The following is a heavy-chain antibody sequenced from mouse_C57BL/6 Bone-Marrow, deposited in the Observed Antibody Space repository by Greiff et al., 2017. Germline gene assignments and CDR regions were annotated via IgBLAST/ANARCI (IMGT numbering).Heavy chain of an antibody. D-gene: IGHD1-1*01. CDR2: INPGSGGT. V-gene: IGHV1-54*01. CDR1: GYAFTNYL. J-gene: IGHJ2*01. CDR3: ARGYGSRWYCDY. Sequence: ESGAELVRPGTSVKVSCKASGYAFTNYLIEWVKQRPGQGLEWIGVINPGSGGTNYNEKFKGKATLTADKSSSTAYMQLSSLTSEDAAVYFCARGYGSRWYCDYWGQGTTLTVSS.